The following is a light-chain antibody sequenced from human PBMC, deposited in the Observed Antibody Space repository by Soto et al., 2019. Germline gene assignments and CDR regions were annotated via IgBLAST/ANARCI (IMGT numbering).Light chain of an antibody. Sequence: QSALTQPASVSGSPGQSITISCTGTSSDVGSYNLVSWYQQHPGKAPKLLIYEGSKRPSGVSNRFSGPKSGSTASLTVSGLQAEDEADYYCSSYAGDTTSDVVFGGGTKLTVL. V-gene: IGLV2-23*01. CDR1: SSDVGSYNL. CDR3: SSYAGDTTSDVV. J-gene: IGLJ2*01. CDR2: EGS.